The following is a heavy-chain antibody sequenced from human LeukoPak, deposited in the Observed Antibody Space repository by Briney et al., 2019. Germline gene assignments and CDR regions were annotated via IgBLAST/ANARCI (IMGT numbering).Heavy chain of an antibody. CDR3: ARSYGLGSYYNNWFDP. Sequence: ASVKVSCKASGYTFISYYMHWVRQAPGQGLEWMGMINPSGGSTGYAQKFQGRVTMTRDTSTSTVYMELSSLSSEDTAVYYCARSYGLGSYYNNWFDPWGQGTLVTVSS. D-gene: IGHD3-10*01. V-gene: IGHV1-46*01. CDR1: GYTFISYY. J-gene: IGHJ5*02. CDR2: INPSGGST.